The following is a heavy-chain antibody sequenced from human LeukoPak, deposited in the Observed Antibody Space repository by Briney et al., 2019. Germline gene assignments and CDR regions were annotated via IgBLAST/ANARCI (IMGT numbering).Heavy chain of an antibody. CDR1: GGSFSGYY. D-gene: IGHD5-18*01. CDR3: ARARGYLNWFDP. Sequence: SETLSLTCAVYGGSFSGYYWSWIRQPPGKGLEWIGEINHSGSTNYNPSLKSRVTISVDTSKNQFSPKLSSVTAADTAVYYCARARGYLNWFDPWGQGTLVTVSS. J-gene: IGHJ5*02. V-gene: IGHV4-34*01. CDR2: INHSGST.